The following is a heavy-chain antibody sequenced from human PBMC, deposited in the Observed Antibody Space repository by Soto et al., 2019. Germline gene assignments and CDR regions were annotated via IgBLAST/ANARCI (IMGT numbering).Heavy chain of an antibody. CDR2: ISRSINYT. CDR1: VFIISDYY. CDR3: AREGIAAAVDY. J-gene: IGHJ4*02. Sequence: RGSLLLCCAVSVFIISDYYMSWIRQAPGKGLEWVSCISRSINYTNYADSVRGRFTISRDNARNSLFLQMSSRSAEDTGVYYCAREGIAAAVDYWGPGTLVTVSS. D-gene: IGHD6-13*01. V-gene: IGHV3-11*06.